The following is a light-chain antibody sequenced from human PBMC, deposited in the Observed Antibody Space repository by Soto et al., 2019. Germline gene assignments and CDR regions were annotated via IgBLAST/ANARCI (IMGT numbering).Light chain of an antibody. V-gene: IGKV3-20*01. Sequence: EIVLTQSPGTLSLSPGERATLSCRASQTVINTYVAWYQQKPGQAPRLLIYDASTRATGIPDKFSGSGSEPDFTLTISRLGPEDIAVYYCQQYGTSPWTFGQGTKVDIK. CDR1: QTVINTY. CDR3: QQYGTSPWT. J-gene: IGKJ1*01. CDR2: DAS.